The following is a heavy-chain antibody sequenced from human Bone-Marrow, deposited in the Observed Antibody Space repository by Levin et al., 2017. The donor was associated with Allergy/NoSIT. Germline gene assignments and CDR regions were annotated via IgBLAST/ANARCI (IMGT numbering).Heavy chain of an antibody. J-gene: IGHJ6*02. CDR2: FDPEDDKT. Sequence: GASVKVSCKVSGYTLNDISMHWVRQVPGKGLEWMGGFDPEDDKTLYAQNLKDRVTMTEDTSTDTAYMELRSLRYEDSAVYYCAGVSGRKVAGAPYEYYGMDVWGQGTTVTVSS. CDR3: AGVSGRKVAGAPYEYYGMDV. D-gene: IGHD6-19*01. CDR1: GYTLNDIS. V-gene: IGHV1-24*01.